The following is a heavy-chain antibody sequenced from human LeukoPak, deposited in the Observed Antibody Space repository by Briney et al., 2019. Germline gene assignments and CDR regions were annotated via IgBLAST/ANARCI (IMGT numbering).Heavy chain of an antibody. CDR1: GGTFSSYA. D-gene: IGHD5-18*01. CDR3: ARDQSRGRGYSYGRRGAYYYYGMDV. CDR2: IIPIFGIA. J-gene: IGHJ6*02. Sequence: SVKVSCKASGGTFSSYAISWVRQAPGQGLEWMGRIIPIFGIANYAQKFQGRVTITADKSTSTAYMELSSLRSEDTAVYYCARDQSRGRGYSYGRRGAYYYYGMDVWGQGTTVTASS. V-gene: IGHV1-69*04.